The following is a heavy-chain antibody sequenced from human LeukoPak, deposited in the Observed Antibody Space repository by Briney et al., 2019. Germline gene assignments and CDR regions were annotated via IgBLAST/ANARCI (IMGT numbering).Heavy chain of an antibody. CDR3: ARGPDLF. J-gene: IGHJ4*02. CDR2: IKQDGSEK. CDR1: EFTVSNNY. V-gene: IGHV3-7*01. Sequence: GGSLRLSCAASEFTVSNNYMNWVRQAPGKGLEWVANIKQDGSEKHYGDSVKGRFTISRDNAKNSLYLQMNSLRAEDTAVYYCARGPDLFWGQGTLVTVSS.